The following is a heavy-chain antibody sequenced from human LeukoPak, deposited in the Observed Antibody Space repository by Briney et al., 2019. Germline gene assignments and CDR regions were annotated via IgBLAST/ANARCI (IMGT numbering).Heavy chain of an antibody. CDR2: VYTNGRS. D-gene: IGHD4-17*01. Sequence: SETLSLTCSVSGASISNSYWGWIRQPPGKGLEWVGYVYTNGRSNCNPSLKGRVTISVDRSKNQFSLKLNSVTAADTAVYYCARPTVFGWFDPWGQGTLVTVSS. CDR3: ARPTVFGWFDP. CDR1: GASISNSY. V-gene: IGHV4-4*09. J-gene: IGHJ5*02.